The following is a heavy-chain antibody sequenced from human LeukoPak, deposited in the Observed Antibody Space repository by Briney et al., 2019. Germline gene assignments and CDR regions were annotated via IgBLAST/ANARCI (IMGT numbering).Heavy chain of an antibody. CDR1: GGSISSYY. J-gene: IGHJ6*02. CDR3: ARVNYDNLTGYYSSYGMDV. Sequence: PSETLSLTCTVSGGSISSYYWSWIRQPPGKGLEWIGYSYYSGSSNYNPSLKSRVTISVDTSKNQFSLKLSSVTAADTAVYYCARVNYDNLTGYYSSYGMDVWGQGTTVTVSS. D-gene: IGHD3-9*01. V-gene: IGHV4-59*01. CDR2: SYYSGSS.